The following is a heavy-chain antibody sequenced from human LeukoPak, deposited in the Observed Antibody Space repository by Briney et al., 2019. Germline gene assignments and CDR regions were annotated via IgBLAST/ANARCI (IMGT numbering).Heavy chain of an antibody. V-gene: IGHV4-30-4*01. CDR1: GGSISSGDYY. Sequence: SETLSLTCTVSGGSISSGDYYWSWIRQPPGQGLEWIGYIYYSGSTYYNPSLKSRVTISVDTSKNQFSLKLSSVTAADTAVYYCARFGYYYDSSGSYWGQGTLVTVSS. CDR2: IYYSGST. J-gene: IGHJ4*02. CDR3: ARFGYYYDSSGSY. D-gene: IGHD3-22*01.